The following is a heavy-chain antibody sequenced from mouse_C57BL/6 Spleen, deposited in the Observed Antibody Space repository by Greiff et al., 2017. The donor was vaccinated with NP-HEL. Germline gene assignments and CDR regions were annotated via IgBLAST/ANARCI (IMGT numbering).Heavy chain of an antibody. CDR3: AREGTGIFFDY. D-gene: IGHD4-1*01. J-gene: IGHJ2*01. Sequence: DVMLVESGGGLVKPGGSLKLSCAASGFTFSSYAMSWVRQTPEKRLEWVATISDGGSYTYYPDNVKGRFTISRDNAKNNLYLQMSHLKSEDTAMYYCAREGTGIFFDYWGQGTTLTVSS. CDR2: ISDGGSYT. V-gene: IGHV5-4*01. CDR1: GFTFSSYA.